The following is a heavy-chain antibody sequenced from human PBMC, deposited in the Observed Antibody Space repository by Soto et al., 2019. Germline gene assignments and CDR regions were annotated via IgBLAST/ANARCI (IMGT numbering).Heavy chain of an antibody. CDR1: GYTFTGYY. CDR2: INPNSGGT. V-gene: IGHV1-2*02. CDR3: ARECSGGSCWFDY. D-gene: IGHD2-15*01. J-gene: IGHJ4*02. Sequence: XSVKVSCNAAGYTFTGYYMHWVRQSPGQGLEWMGWINPNSGGTNYAQKFQGRVTMTRDTSISTAYMELSRLRSDDTAVYYCARECSGGSCWFDYWGQGTLVTVSS.